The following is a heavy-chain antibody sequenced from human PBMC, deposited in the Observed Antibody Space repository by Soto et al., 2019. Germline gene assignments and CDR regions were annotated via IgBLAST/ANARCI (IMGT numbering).Heavy chain of an antibody. CDR3: ARDWAPIDVYCSGGSCHGPPWFDP. V-gene: IGHV1-18*01. CDR1: GYTFTSYG. J-gene: IGHJ5*02. CDR2: ISAYNGNT. D-gene: IGHD2-15*01. Sequence: ASVKVSCKASGYTFTSYGISWVRQAPGQGLEWMGWISAYNGNTNYAQKLQGRVTMTTDTSTSTAYMELRSLRSDDTAVYYCARDWAPIDVYCSGGSCHGPPWFDPWGQGTLVTVSS.